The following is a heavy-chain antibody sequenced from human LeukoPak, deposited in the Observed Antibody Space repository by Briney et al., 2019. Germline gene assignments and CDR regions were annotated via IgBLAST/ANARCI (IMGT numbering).Heavy chain of an antibody. CDR2: IRYDGSNK. CDR3: AKDASCSSTSCYRYMDV. Sequence: PGGSLRLSCEVSGFTFSNYWMMWVRQAPGKGLEWVAFIRYDGSNKYYADSVKGRFTISRDNSKNTLYLQMNSLRAEDTAVYYCAKDASCSSTSCYRYMDVWGKGTTVTISS. D-gene: IGHD2-2*01. CDR1: GFTFSNYW. V-gene: IGHV3-30*02. J-gene: IGHJ6*03.